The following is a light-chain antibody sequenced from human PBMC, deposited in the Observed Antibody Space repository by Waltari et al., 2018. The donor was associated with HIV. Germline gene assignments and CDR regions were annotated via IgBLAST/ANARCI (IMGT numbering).Light chain of an antibody. CDR2: DVD. J-gene: IGLJ2*01. V-gene: IGLV2-23*02. CDR3: SSYAGGSRVV. CDR1: TSDVGSYNL. Sequence: QSALTQPASVSASPGQSVTISCTGTTSDVGSYNLVSWYQQHPKEAPRLIISDVDQRPPWTSTRFSGAKSGTTASLKISGLQAEDEADYFCSSYAGGSRVVFGGGTKLTV.